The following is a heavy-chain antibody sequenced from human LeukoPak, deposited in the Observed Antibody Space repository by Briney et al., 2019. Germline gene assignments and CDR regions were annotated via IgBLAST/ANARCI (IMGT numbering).Heavy chain of an antibody. J-gene: IGHJ4*02. Sequence: GGSLRLSCAASGFTFSSYSMNWVRQAPGKGLEWVSSISSSSSYIYYADSVKGRFTISRDNAKNSLYLQMNSLRAEDTAVYYCARAPTYYYGSGDDYWGQGTLDTVSS. CDR3: ARAPTYYYGSGDDY. CDR1: GFTFSSYS. D-gene: IGHD3-10*01. CDR2: ISSSSSYI. V-gene: IGHV3-21*01.